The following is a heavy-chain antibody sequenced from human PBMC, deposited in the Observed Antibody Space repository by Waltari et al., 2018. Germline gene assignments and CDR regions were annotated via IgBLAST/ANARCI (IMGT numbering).Heavy chain of an antibody. CDR2: ISYDGTNK. J-gene: IGHJ6*02. D-gene: IGHD6-13*01. CDR3: AKAAGPYNYYRMDV. Sequence: QVQLVASGGGVVQPGRSLRLSCVASGFGFTNYAMHWVRQAPGKGLEWVALISYDGTNKYYVDSVKGRFTISRDNSKSTLFLEMYTLRAEDTAVYYCAKAAGPYNYYRMDVWGQGTTVTVSS. V-gene: IGHV3-30*04. CDR1: GFGFTNYA.